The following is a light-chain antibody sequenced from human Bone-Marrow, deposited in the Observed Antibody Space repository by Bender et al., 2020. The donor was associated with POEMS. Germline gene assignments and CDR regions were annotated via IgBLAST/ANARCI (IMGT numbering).Light chain of an antibody. CDR2: EVN. CDR3: SSCTSSSTLV. Sequence: QSALTQPASVSGSPGQSITISCTGTSSDVGGYDYVSWYQQHPGKVPKLMIYEVNYRPLGISNRFSGSKSGNTASLTISGLQAEDEADYYCSSCTSSSTLVFGGGTRLTVL. J-gene: IGLJ2*01. CDR1: SSDVGGYDY. V-gene: IGLV2-14*01.